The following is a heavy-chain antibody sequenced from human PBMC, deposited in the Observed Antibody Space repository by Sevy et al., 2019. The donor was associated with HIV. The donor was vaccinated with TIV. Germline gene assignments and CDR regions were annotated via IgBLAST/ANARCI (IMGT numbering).Heavy chain of an antibody. D-gene: IGHD3-3*01. V-gene: IGHV1-69*13. CDR2: IIPIFGTA. CDR1: GGTFSSYA. J-gene: IGHJ6*02. CDR3: VRAGVVTIFGVVDYYGMDV. Sequence: ASVKVSCKASGGTFSSYAISWVRQAPGQGLEWMGGIIPIFGTANYAQKFQGRVTITADESTSTAYMELSSLRSEDTAVYYCVRAGVVTIFGVVDYYGMDVWGQGTTVTVSS.